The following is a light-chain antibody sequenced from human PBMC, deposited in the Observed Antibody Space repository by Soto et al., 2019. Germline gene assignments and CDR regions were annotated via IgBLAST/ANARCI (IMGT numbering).Light chain of an antibody. V-gene: IGKV1-39*01. J-gene: IGKJ1*01. CDR1: QSISSY. Sequence: DIQMTQSPSTLSAFVGDRFTIACRASQSISSYLNWYQQKPGKAPKLLIYAASSLQSGVPSRFSGSGSGTDFTLTISSLQPEDFATYYCQQSYSTPWTFGQGTKVDIK. CDR2: AAS. CDR3: QQSYSTPWT.